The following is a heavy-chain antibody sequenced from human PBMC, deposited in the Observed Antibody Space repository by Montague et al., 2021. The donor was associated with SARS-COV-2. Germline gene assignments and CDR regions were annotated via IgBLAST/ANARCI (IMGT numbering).Heavy chain of an antibody. D-gene: IGHD3-10*01. CDR3: ARLGFGYCLDY. CDR2: INPSGGST. Sequence: SVNVSCKASGYTFTSYYMHWVRQAPGQGLEWMGIINPSGGSTSYAQKFQGKVTMTRDTSTSTVYMELSSLRSEDTAVYYCARLGFGYCLDYWGQGTLVTVSS. CDR1: GYTFTSYY. V-gene: IGHV1-46*01. J-gene: IGHJ4*02.